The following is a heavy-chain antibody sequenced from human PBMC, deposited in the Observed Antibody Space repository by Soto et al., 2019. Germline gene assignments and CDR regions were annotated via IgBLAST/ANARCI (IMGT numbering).Heavy chain of an antibody. V-gene: IGHV1-3*01. D-gene: IGHD3-10*01. CDR2: INAGNGNT. CDR3: ARGPLLWGDV. Sequence: QVQLVQSGAEVKKPGASVKVSCKASGYTFTNYAMHWVRQAPGQRLEWMGWINAGNGNTKYSQKFLGRVTIHRDTSASTAYMELRSLRSEDTAVYYCARGPLLWGDVWGQGTTVTVSS. CDR1: GYTFTNYA. J-gene: IGHJ6*02.